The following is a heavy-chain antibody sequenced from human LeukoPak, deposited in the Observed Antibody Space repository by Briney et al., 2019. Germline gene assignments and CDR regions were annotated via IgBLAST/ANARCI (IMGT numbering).Heavy chain of an antibody. CDR2: IYYSGST. D-gene: IGHD2-2*01. CDR3: ARDPYCSSTSCYLWFDP. V-gene: IGHV4-59*12. Sequence: SETLSLTCTVSGGSISSYYWSWIRQPPGKRLEWIGYIYYSGSTNYNPSLKSRVTISVDTSKNQLSLKLSSVTAADTAVYYCARDPYCSSTSCYLWFDPWGQGTLVTVSS. J-gene: IGHJ5*02. CDR1: GGSISSYY.